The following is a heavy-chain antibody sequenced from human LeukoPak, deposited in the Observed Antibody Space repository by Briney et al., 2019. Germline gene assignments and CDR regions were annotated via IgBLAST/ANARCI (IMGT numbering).Heavy chain of an antibody. J-gene: IGHJ6*03. CDR3: AKVRLGYCSGGSCSRGGTSMDV. V-gene: IGHV3-30*02. CDR1: GFTFSSYG. D-gene: IGHD2-15*01. Sequence: GSLRLSCAASGFTFSSYGMHWVRQAPGKGLEWVAFIRFDGSYNSYSDSVKGRFTISRDNSKNTLYLQMNSLRAADTAVYYCAKVRLGYCSGGSCSRGGTSMDVWGRGTTVTISS. CDR2: IRFDGSYN.